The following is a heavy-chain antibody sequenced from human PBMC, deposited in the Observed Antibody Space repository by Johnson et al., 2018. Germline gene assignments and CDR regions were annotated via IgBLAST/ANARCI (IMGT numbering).Heavy chain of an antibody. CDR1: GGSISSYY. CDR2: IYYSGST. CDR3: AAENSGWANYYYGMDV. J-gene: IGHJ6*02. D-gene: IGHD1-26*01. Sequence: QVQLQESGPGLVKPSETLSLTCTVSGGSISSYYWSWIRQPPGKGLEWIGYIYYSGSTNYNPSLKSRVTISVDTSKNQFSLKLSSVTAAATAVYYCAAENSGWANYYYGMDVWGQGTTVTVSS. V-gene: IGHV4-59*01.